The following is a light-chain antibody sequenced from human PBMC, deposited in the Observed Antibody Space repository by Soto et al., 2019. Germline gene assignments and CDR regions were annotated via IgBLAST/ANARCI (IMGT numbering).Light chain of an antibody. Sequence: EIVLTQSPCTLSLSPGERATLSCRASQSVSSSYLGWYQQKPGQAPRLLIYGASSRATGIPDRFSGSGSGTDFTLTISRLEPEDFAVYYCQQYGSSPWTFGQGTKVEIK. CDR3: QQYGSSPWT. CDR1: QSVSSSY. J-gene: IGKJ1*01. CDR2: GAS. V-gene: IGKV3-20*01.